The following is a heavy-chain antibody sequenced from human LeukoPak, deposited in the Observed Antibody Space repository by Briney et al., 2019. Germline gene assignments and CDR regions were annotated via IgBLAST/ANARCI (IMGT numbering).Heavy chain of an antibody. CDR3: ARSLPWIQLWSK. CDR2: INHSGST. Sequence: SETLSLTCAVYGGSFSGYYWSWIRQPPGKGLEWIGEINHSGSTNYNPSLKSRITISVDTSKNQFSLKLSSVTAADTAVYYCARSLPWIQLWSKWGQGTLVTVSS. V-gene: IGHV4-34*01. J-gene: IGHJ4*02. D-gene: IGHD5-18*01. CDR1: GGSFSGYY.